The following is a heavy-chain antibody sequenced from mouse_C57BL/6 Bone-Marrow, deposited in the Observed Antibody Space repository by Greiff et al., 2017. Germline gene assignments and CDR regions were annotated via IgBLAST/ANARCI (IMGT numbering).Heavy chain of an antibody. CDR2: INPYNGGT. CDR1: GYTFTDYY. CDR3: ARDYYYFDY. V-gene: IGHV1-19*01. D-gene: IGHD2-13*01. Sequence: EVQLQQSGPVLVKPGASVKMSCKASGYTFTDYYMNWVKQSHGKSLEWIGVINPYNGGTSYNQKFKGKATLTVDKSSSTDYMELNSVTSEDSAVYYCARDYYYFDYWGQGTTLTVSS. J-gene: IGHJ2*01.